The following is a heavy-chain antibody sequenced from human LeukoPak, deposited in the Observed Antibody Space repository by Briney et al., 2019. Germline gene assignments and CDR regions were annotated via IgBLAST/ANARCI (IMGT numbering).Heavy chain of an antibody. CDR3: AKDTVGGRRAFDI. J-gene: IGHJ3*02. CDR1: GFTFNNYA. V-gene: IGHV3-64*01. Sequence: GGSLRLSCAASGFTFNNYAMHWVRQAPGKGLEYVSAINGNGGNTYYANSVKGRFTISRDNSKNTLYLQMGSLRAEDTAVYYCAKDTVGGRRAFDIWGQGTMVTVSS. D-gene: IGHD4-17*01. CDR2: INGNGGNT.